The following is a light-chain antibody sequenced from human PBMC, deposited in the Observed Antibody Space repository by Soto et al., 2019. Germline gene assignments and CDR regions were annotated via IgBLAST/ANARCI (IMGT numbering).Light chain of an antibody. CDR2: EVT. CDR3: SSYTSSSTLV. Sequence: QSALTQPASVSGSPGQSITISCNGTSSDIGSDIYVSWYQHHPGKVPKLLIYEVTNRPSGVSDRFSGSKSGTTASLTISGLQADDEADYYCSSYTSSSTLVFGGGTKLTVL. V-gene: IGLV2-14*01. CDR1: SSDIGSDIY. J-gene: IGLJ3*02.